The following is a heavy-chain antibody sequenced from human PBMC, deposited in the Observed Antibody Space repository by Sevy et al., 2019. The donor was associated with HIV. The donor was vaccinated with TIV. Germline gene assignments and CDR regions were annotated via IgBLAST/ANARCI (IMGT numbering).Heavy chain of an antibody. CDR2: FDPQDGET. CDR3: ASAREYYEDNSGYFDY. V-gene: IGHV1-24*01. J-gene: IGHJ4*02. CDR1: GHTLNQLS. D-gene: IGHD3-22*01. Sequence: ASVKVSCKVSGHTLNQLSMHWVRQAPGKRLEWMGRFDPQDGETIYAQRFQGRFTMTEDTSTDTAYMHLSSLRSEDTAVYYCASAREYYEDNSGYFDYWGQGTLVTVSS.